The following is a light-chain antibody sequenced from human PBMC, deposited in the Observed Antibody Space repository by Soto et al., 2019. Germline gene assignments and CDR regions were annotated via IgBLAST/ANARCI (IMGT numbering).Light chain of an antibody. V-gene: IGKV1-27*01. CDR2: AAS. Sequence: DIQMTQSPSSLSASVGDRVTITCRASQGISNYLAWYQQKPGKVPKLLIYAASTLQLGVPSRFSDSGSGTDFTLTISSLQPEDVATYDCQKYNSEYRTFGQGTKVEIK. J-gene: IGKJ1*01. CDR1: QGISNY. CDR3: QKYNSEYRT.